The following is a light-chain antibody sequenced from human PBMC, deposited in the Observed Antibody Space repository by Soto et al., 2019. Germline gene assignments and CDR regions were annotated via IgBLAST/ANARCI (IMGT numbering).Light chain of an antibody. Sequence: EIVMTQSPATLSVSPGERATLSCRASQSVSSNLAWYQQKPGQAPRLLIYGASTSATGIPDRSSGSGSGTEFTLTISSLQSEDFAVYYCQQYNKWKYTFGQGLKLEIK. J-gene: IGKJ2*01. CDR1: QSVSSN. V-gene: IGKV3-15*01. CDR3: QQYNKWKYT. CDR2: GAS.